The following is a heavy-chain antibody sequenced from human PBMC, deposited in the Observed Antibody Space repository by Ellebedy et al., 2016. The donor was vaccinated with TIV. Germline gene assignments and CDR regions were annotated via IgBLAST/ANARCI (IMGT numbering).Heavy chain of an antibody. D-gene: IGHD1-26*01. V-gene: IGHV3-7*01. Sequence: GGSLRLSXAASGFTFSSYWMTWVRQAPGKGLEWVANIKQDGSEKYYVDSVKGRFTVSRDNAKNSLYLQMNSLRDEDTAVYYCARVSSGGYWAGGYWGQGTLVTVSS. CDR3: ARVSSGGYWAGGY. CDR2: IKQDGSEK. J-gene: IGHJ4*02. CDR1: GFTFSSYW.